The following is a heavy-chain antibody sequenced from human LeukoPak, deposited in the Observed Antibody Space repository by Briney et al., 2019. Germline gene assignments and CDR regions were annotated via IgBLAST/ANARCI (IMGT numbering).Heavy chain of an antibody. CDR2: IYYSGNT. Sequence: SETLSLTCTVSGGSISSSSYYWGWVRQAPGKGLEWIGSIYYSGNTYYNPHNPSLKSRVTISLDTSKNQYSLRLTSVTAADTAVYYCAVDFGSHRVVYWGQGSLVTVSS. V-gene: IGHV4-39*01. D-gene: IGHD3-3*01. CDR1: GGSISSSSYY. J-gene: IGHJ4*01. CDR3: AVDFGSHRVVY.